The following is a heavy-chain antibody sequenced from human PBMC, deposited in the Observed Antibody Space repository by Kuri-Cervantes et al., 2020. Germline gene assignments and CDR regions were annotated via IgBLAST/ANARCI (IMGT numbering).Heavy chain of an antibody. CDR3: ASLQAIAAGEDWFDP. J-gene: IGHJ5*02. CDR1: GYTFTDSY. CDR2: INPKSGDT. Sequence: ASVKVSCKASGYTFTDSYLHWVRQAPGHGLEWMGWINPKSGDTKYAQNFQGRVTITTDESTSTAYMELSSLRSEDTAVYYCASLQAIAAGEDWFDPWGQGTLVTVSS. D-gene: IGHD6-13*01. V-gene: IGHV1-2*02.